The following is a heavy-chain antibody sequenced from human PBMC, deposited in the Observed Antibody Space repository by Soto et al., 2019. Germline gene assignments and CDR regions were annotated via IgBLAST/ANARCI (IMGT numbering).Heavy chain of an antibody. CDR2: IYSGGST. Sequence: EVQLVESGGGLIQPGESLRLSCAASGFTVSSNYMSWVRQAPGKGLECVSIIYSGGSTYYADSVKGRFTISRDNSKNTLYLQMNSLRAEDTAVYYCASARDSSSWHLDFDYWGQGTLVTVSS. D-gene: IGHD6-13*01. V-gene: IGHV3-53*01. CDR1: GFTVSSNY. CDR3: ASARDSSSWHLDFDY. J-gene: IGHJ4*02.